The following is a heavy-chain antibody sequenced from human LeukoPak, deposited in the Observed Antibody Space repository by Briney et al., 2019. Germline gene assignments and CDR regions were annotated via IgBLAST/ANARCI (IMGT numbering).Heavy chain of an antibody. CDR1: GYSISSGYY. CDR3: ARAGSGYYYGMDV. V-gene: IGHV4-38-2*02. Sequence: SETLSLTCTVSGYSISSGYYWGWIRQPPGKGLEWIGSIYHSGSTYYNPSLKSRVTISVDTSKNQFSLKLSSVTAADTAVYYCARAGSGYYYGMDVWGQGTTVTVSS. CDR2: IYHSGST. J-gene: IGHJ6*02.